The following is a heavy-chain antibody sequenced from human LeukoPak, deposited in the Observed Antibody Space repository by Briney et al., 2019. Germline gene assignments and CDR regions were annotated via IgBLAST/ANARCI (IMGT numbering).Heavy chain of an antibody. J-gene: IGHJ4*02. V-gene: IGHV3-23*01. CDR3: AKDLTAVGATTELGY. D-gene: IGHD1-26*01. CDR2: ISGSGGST. Sequence: PGGSLRLSCAASGFTFSSYAMSWVRQAPGKGLEWVSAISGSGGSTYYADSVKGRFTISRDNSKNTLYLQMNSLRAEDTAVYYCAKDLTAVGATTELGYWGQGTLVTVSS. CDR1: GFTFSSYA.